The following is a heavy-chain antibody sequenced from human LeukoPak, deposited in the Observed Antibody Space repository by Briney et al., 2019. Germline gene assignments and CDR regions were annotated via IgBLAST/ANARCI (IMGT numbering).Heavy chain of an antibody. CDR2: ISAYNGNT. CDR1: GYTFTSYG. CDR3: ARGVTPGSYYTDYYYYGMDV. J-gene: IGHJ6*02. V-gene: IGHV1-18*01. Sequence: GASVKVSCKASGYTFTSYGISWVRQAPGQGLEWMGWISAYNGNTNYAQKLQGRVTMTTDTSTSTAYMELRSLRSDDTAVYYCARGVTPGSYYTDYYYYGMDVWGQGTTVTVSS. D-gene: IGHD3-10*01.